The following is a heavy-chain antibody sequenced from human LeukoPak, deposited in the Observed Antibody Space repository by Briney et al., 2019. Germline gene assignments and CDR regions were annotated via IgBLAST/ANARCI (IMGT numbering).Heavy chain of an antibody. V-gene: IGHV4-34*01. J-gene: IGHJ6*02. CDR1: GGSFSGYY. D-gene: IGHD2-2*01. Sequence: SETLSLTCAVYGGSFSGYYWSWIRQPPGKGLEWIGEINHSGSTNYNPSLTSRVTISVDTSKNQFSLKLSSVTAADTAVYYCASNIVVVPAAPRSAYYYGMDVWGQGTTVTVSS. CDR3: ASNIVVVPAAPRSAYYYGMDV. CDR2: INHSGST.